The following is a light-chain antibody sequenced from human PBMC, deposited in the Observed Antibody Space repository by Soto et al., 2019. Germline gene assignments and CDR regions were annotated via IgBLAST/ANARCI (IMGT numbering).Light chain of an antibody. CDR1: SSDVGAYNS. CDR3: RSYTTSVTYV. V-gene: IGLV2-14*01. Sequence: QSALTQPASGSGSPGQSITISCTGTSSDVGAYNSVSWYQQHPGKAPKLIIYDVSTRPSGISDRFSGSKSGNTASLTISGLQAEDASDYYCRSYTTSVTYVFGTGTKVTVL. CDR2: DVS. J-gene: IGLJ1*01.